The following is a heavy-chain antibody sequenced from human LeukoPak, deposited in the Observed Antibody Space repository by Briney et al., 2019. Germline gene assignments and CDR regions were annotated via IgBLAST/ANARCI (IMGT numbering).Heavy chain of an antibody. CDR2: IYYSGST. J-gene: IGHJ4*02. CDR1: GGSISSYY. CDR3: ARTSGYSYGYWYDY. V-gene: IGHV4-59*01. D-gene: IGHD5-18*01. Sequence: PSETLSLTCTVSGGSISSYYWSWIRQPPGKGLEWIGYIYYSGSTNYNPSLKSRVTISVDTSKNQFSLKLSSVTAADTAVYYCARTSGYSYGYWYDYWGQGTLVTVSS.